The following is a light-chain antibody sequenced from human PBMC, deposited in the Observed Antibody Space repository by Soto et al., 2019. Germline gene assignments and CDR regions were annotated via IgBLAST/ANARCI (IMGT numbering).Light chain of an antibody. CDR3: QQYNSYS. Sequence: IRMIQSPSSFSESTGDRVTITCRASQSISNWLAWYQQKPGTAPKVLIYHASNLQSGVPSRFSGSGSGTEFTLTISSMQPDDFATYYCQQYNSYSFGQGTKVDIK. CDR1: QSISNW. CDR2: HAS. V-gene: IGKV1-5*01. J-gene: IGKJ1*01.